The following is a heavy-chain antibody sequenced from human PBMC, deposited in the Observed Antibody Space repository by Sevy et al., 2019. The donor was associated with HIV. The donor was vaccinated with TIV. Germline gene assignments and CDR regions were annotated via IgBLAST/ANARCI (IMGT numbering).Heavy chain of an antibody. CDR3: ARPPEGQNIALPGGNNWFDP. J-gene: IGHJ5*02. Sequence: GGSLRLSCAASGFTFSSYAMHWVRQAPGKGLEWVAVISYDGNNKYYADSVKGRFTISRDNSKNTLYLQMNILRTEDAAVYYCARPPEGQNIALPGGNNWFDPWGQGTLVTVSS. CDR2: ISYDGNNK. D-gene: IGHD6-19*01. V-gene: IGHV3-30-3*01. CDR1: GFTFSSYA.